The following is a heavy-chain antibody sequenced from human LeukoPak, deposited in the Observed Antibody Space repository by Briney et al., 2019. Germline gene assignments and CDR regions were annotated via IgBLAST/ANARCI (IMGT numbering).Heavy chain of an antibody. J-gene: IGHJ6*02. CDR1: GGSISSSSYY. V-gene: IGHV4-39*01. Sequence: PSETLSLTCTVSGGSISSSSYYWGWIRQPPGKGLEWIGSIYYSGSTYYNPSLKSRVTISVDTSKNQFSLKLSSVTAADTAVYYCARSDYSTYQGGMDVWGQGTTVIVSS. CDR3: ARSDYSTYQGGMDV. CDR2: IYYSGST. D-gene: IGHD4-11*01.